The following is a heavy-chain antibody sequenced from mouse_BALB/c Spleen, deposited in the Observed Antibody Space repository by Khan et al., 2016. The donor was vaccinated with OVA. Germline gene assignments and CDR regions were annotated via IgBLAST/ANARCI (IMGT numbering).Heavy chain of an antibody. V-gene: IGHV1S132*01. Sequence: VKLKQSGAELVRPGASVKLSCKTSGYIFTSYWIHWVKQRPGQGLEWVAKIYPGTGSIYYNEKFKVKATVTADKSSSTAYMHLSSLKSEDSAVYFCARNDYGSICAMDYWGQGTSVTVSS. J-gene: IGHJ4*01. CDR2: IYPGTGSI. D-gene: IGHD1-1*01. CDR3: ARNDYGSICAMDY. CDR1: GYIFTSYW.